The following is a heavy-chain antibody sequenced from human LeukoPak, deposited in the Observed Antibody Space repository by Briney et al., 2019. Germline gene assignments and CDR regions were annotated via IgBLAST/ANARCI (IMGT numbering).Heavy chain of an antibody. J-gene: IGHJ4*02. CDR2: ISSSSSYI. Sequence: GGSLRLSCAASGFTFSSYSMNWVRQAPGKGLEWVSSISSSSSYIYYADSVKGRFTISRDNAKNSLYLRMNSLRAEDTAVYYCARDPGGYFDYWGQGTLVTVSS. V-gene: IGHV3-21*01. CDR1: GFTFSSYS. D-gene: IGHD1-26*01. CDR3: ARDPGGYFDY.